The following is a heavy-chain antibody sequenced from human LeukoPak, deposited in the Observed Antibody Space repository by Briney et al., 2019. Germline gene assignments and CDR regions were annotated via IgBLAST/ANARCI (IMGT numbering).Heavy chain of an antibody. J-gene: IGHJ4*02. Sequence: PGRSLRLSCAASGFTFSSYAMHWVRQAPGKGLEWVAVISYDGSNKYYADSVKGRFTISRDNSKNTLYLQMNSLRAEDTAVYYCARAPPGGYSYGEIDYWGQGTLVTVSS. CDR2: ISYDGSNK. CDR1: GFTFSSYA. CDR3: ARAPPGGYSYGEIDY. D-gene: IGHD5-18*01. V-gene: IGHV3-30-3*01.